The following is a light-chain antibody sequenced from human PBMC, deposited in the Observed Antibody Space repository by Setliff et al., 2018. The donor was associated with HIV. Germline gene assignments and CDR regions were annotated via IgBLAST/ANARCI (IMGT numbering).Light chain of an antibody. CDR1: SSNIGAGYD. CDR2: DNH. J-gene: IGLJ3*02. CDR3: SSYTASRALV. V-gene: IGLV1-40*01. Sequence: QSVLTQPPSVSGAPGQMVTISCIGSSSNIGAGYDVHWYQQVPGTAPKLLIFDNHNRPSGVSHRFSGSKSGNTASLTISGLQAEDEADYYCSSYTASRALVFGGGTKVTVL.